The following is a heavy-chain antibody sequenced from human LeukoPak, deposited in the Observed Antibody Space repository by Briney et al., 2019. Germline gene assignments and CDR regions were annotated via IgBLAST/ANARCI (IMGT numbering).Heavy chain of an antibody. J-gene: IGHJ3*02. CDR2: ISGSGGST. CDR1: GFTFSNYA. V-gene: IGHV3-23*01. Sequence: GGSLRLSCAASGFTFSNYAMSWVRQAPGKGLEWVSAISGSGGSTYYADSVKSRFTISRDNSKNTLYLQMNSLRAEDTAVYYCATLVTTVTPGDAFDIWGQGTMVTVSS. CDR3: ATLVTTVTPGDAFDI. D-gene: IGHD4-11*01.